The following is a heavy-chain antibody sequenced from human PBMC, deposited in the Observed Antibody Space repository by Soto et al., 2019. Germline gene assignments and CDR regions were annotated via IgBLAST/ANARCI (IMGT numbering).Heavy chain of an antibody. D-gene: IGHD2-2*01. V-gene: IGHV1-69*01. J-gene: IGHJ6*02. CDR1: GGTFSSYA. CDR2: IIPIFGTA. Sequence: QVQLVQSGAEVKKPGSSVKVSCKASGGTFSSYAISWVRQAPGQGLEWMGGIIPIFGTANYAQKFQGRVTITEDECTSTADMELSSLRSEDTAVYYCARGNIVVVPAAIRDYYYYGMDVWGQGTTVTVSS. CDR3: ARGNIVVVPAAIRDYYYYGMDV.